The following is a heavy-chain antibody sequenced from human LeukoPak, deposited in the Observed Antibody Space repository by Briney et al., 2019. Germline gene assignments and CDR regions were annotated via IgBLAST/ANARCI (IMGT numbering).Heavy chain of an antibody. CDR1: GYTFTSYG. CDR3: ARDLRGVAVFSDYYGMDV. Sequence: ASVKVSCKASGYTFTSYGISWVRQAPGQGGEGMGWISAYNGNTNYAQKLQGRVTMTTDASTSTAYMELRSLRSDDTAVYYCARDLRGVAVFSDYYGMDVWGQGTTVTVSS. CDR2: ISAYNGNT. J-gene: IGHJ6*02. V-gene: IGHV1-18*01.